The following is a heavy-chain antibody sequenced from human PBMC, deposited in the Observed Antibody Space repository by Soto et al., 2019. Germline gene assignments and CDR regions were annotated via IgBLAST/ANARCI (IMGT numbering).Heavy chain of an antibody. CDR1: GFTFRSYA. Sequence: DVQLLESGGGLVQPGGSLRLSCAASGFTFRSYAMSWVRQAPGKGLEWVSGISGSGISTHYADSVKGRFTVSRDNSKTTLYLQMNSLRAEDTAVYNCAKEPVGPDWYFELWGRGTLVTVSS. CDR2: ISGSGIST. J-gene: IGHJ2*01. V-gene: IGHV3-23*01. CDR3: AKEPVGPDWYFEL.